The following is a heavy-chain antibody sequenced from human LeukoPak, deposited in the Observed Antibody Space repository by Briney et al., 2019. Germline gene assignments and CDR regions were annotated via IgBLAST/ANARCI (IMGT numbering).Heavy chain of an antibody. Sequence: GASVKASCKASGYTFTSYYMHWVRQAPGQGLEWMGIINPSGGSTSYAQKFQGRVTMTRDMSTSTVYMELSSLRSEDTAVYYCARDRDYDILTGYMYYYYYMDVWGKGTTVTVTS. CDR1: GYTFTSYY. D-gene: IGHD3-9*01. CDR3: ARDRDYDILTGYMYYYYYMDV. V-gene: IGHV1-46*01. J-gene: IGHJ6*03. CDR2: INPSGGST.